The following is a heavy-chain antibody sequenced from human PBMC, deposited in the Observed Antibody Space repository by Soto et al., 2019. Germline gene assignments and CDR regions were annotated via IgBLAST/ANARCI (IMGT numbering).Heavy chain of an antibody. CDR3: ARHEAAGDS. Sequence: QVQLVQSGAEVKKPGASVRISCKASGYTFTSYYIHWVRQAPGQGLEWMAIVNPTGGSTNYAQKFQGRVTVTFDRSTSTVFMELNSLRYEDTAVYYCARHEAAGDSWGQGTLVTVSS. CDR2: VNPTGGST. V-gene: IGHV1-46*03. D-gene: IGHD6-25*01. J-gene: IGHJ4*02. CDR1: GYTFTSYY.